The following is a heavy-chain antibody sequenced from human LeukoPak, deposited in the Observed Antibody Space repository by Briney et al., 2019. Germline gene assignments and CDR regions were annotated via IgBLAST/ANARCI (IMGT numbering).Heavy chain of an antibody. J-gene: IGHJ4*02. CDR3: ASVHSVYYFDY. CDR1: GGTFSSYA. CDR2: IIPIFGTA. V-gene: IGHV1-69*13. D-gene: IGHD2-21*01. Sequence: GASVKVSCKASGGTFSSYAISWVRQAPGQGLEWMGGIIPIFGTANYAQKFQGRVTITADESTSTAYMELSSLRSEDTAVYYCASVHSVYYFDYWGQGTLVTVSS.